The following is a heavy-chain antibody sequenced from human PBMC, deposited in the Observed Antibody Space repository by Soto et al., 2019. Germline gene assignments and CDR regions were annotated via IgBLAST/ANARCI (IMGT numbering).Heavy chain of an antibody. D-gene: IGHD3-10*01. Sequence: EVQLVESGGGLVQPGGSLRLSCAASGFTFSSYDMHWVRQATGKGLEWVSAIGTAGDTYSPGSVKGRFTISRENAENYLYLQMISLRAGDTAVYDCARRPYCSGSPIAPYYFDYWGQVTLVTVST. CDR1: GFTFSSYD. V-gene: IGHV3-13*01. CDR2: IGTAGDT. CDR3: ARRPYCSGSPIAPYYFDY. J-gene: IGHJ4*02.